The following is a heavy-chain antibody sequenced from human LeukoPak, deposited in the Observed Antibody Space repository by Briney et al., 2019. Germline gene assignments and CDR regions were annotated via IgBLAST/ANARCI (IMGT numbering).Heavy chain of an antibody. CDR1: GYTFTGYY. J-gene: IGHJ3*02. Sequence: VASVKVSCKASGYTFTGYYMHWVRQAPGQELEWMGWINPNSGGTNYAQKFQGRVTMTRDTSISTAYMELSRLRSDDTAVYYCARVGTPLALATGGAFDIWGQGTVVTVSS. V-gene: IGHV1-2*02. CDR3: ARVGTPLALATGGAFDI. D-gene: IGHD1-1*01. CDR2: INPNSGGT.